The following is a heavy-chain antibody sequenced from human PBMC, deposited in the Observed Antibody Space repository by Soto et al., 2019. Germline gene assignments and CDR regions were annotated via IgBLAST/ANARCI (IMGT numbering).Heavy chain of an antibody. CDR2: IKSKTDGGTT. Sequence: EVQLVESGGGLVKPGGSLRLSCAASGFTFSNAWMSWVRQAPGKGLEWVGRIKSKTDGGTTDYAAPVKGRFTISRDDSKNTLYLQMNSLKTEDTAVYYCTTDVSVLLWFGELLSLDYWGQGTLVTVSS. V-gene: IGHV3-15*01. CDR3: TTDVSVLLWFGELLSLDY. CDR1: GFTFSNAW. D-gene: IGHD3-10*01. J-gene: IGHJ4*02.